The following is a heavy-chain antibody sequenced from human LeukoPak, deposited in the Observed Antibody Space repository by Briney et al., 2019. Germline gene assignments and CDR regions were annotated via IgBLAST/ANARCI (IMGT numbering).Heavy chain of an antibody. J-gene: IGHJ4*02. Sequence: PGGSLRLSCAAPGFTFSSYSMNWVRQAPGKGLEWVSSISSSSSYIYYADSVKGRFTISRDNAKNSLYLQMNSLRAEDTAVYYCARERRWVRGVDYWGQGTLVTVSS. D-gene: IGHD3-10*01. CDR3: ARERRWVRGVDY. V-gene: IGHV3-21*01. CDR1: GFTFSSYS. CDR2: ISSSSSYI.